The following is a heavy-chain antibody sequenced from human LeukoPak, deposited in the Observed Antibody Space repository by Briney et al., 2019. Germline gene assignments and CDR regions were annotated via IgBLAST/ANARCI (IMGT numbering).Heavy chain of an antibody. D-gene: IGHD1-26*01. J-gene: IGHJ5*02. CDR3: ARDRRWVGATWDPTDQPAWFDP. CDR2: NYTSGSP. V-gene: IGHV4-61*02. Sequence: PSETLSLTCTVSGGSISSGSYYWRWIRQPAGKGLEWIGRNYTSGSPNYNPSLKKRVTISVDTSKNQFSLKLSSVTAADTAVYYCARDRRWVGATWDPTDQPAWFDPWGQGTLVTVSS. CDR1: GGSISSGSYY.